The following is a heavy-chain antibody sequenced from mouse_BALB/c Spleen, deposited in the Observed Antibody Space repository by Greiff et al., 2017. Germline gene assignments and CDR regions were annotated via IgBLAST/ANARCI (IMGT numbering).Heavy chain of an antibody. CDR1: GFTFSSFG. J-gene: IGHJ1*01. V-gene: IGHV5-17*02. CDR2: ISSGSSTI. Sequence: EVQRVESGGGLVQPGGSRKLSCAASGFTFSSFGMHWVRQAPEKGLEWVAYISSGSSTIYYADTVKGRFTISRDNPKNTLFLQMTSLRSEDTAMYYCARSSYGNYWYFDVWGAGTTVTVSS. CDR3: ARSSYGNYWYFDV. D-gene: IGHD2-10*02.